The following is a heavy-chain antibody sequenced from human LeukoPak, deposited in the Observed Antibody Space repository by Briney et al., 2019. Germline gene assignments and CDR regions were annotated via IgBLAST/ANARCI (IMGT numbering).Heavy chain of an antibody. CDR2: ISGSGDRT. J-gene: IGHJ4*02. CDR1: GLNFDNYA. V-gene: IGHV3-23*01. Sequence: GGSLRLSCTASGLNFDNYAMSWIRQAPGKGLRWVSGISGSGDRTYYADSVKGRFTISRDNSKNTLYLQMDSLTDDDSAVYYCAKDRIPVAGRQDIWDFWGQGALVTVSS. D-gene: IGHD6-19*01. CDR3: AKDRIPVAGRQDIWDF.